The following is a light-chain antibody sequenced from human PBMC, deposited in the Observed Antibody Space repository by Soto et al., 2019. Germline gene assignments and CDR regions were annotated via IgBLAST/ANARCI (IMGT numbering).Light chain of an antibody. V-gene: IGKV1-27*01. CDR3: KTYTIAPLT. CDR1: QVISNY. CDR2: AVS. J-gene: IGKJ5*01. Sequence: DVQMTQSPSSLSVSVGDRVTITCRASQVISNYLAWYQQKPGKPPQLLIYAVSTLQSVVPSRFSGSASGTEFTLTISSLQPEDVATYYCKTYTIAPLTFGQGTRLE.